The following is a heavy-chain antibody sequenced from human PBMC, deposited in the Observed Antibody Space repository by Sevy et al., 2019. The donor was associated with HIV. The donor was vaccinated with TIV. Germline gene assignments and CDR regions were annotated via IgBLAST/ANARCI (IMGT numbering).Heavy chain of an antibody. CDR2: INPNSRGT. V-gene: IGHV1-2*02. Sequence: AAVNVSCKASGYTFTGYYMHWVRQAPGQGLERMGWINPNSRGTNYTQKVQGRVTMSTDTSISTAYMDLGRLRSDDTAVYYSARTRDWLLYLWVVGVSSGGMDVWGQGTLVPVSS. CDR1: GYTFTGYY. D-gene: IGHD3-9*01. J-gene: IGHJ6*02. CDR3: ARTRDWLLYLWVVGVSSGGMDV.